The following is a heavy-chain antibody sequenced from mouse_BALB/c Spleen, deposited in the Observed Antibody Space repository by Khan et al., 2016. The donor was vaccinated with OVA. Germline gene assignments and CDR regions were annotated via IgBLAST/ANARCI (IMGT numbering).Heavy chain of an antibody. CDR2: IYPGSGRT. CDR3: ARSYDGAWFAY. J-gene: IGHJ3*01. V-gene: IGHV1-77*01. D-gene: IGHD1-1*01. Sequence: QVQLQQSGPELMKPGASVKMSCKASGYIFIDYVISWVKQRTGQGLEWIGEIYPGSGRTYYNERFKGKATLTADKSSNTAYMQLSSLTSEDSAVSFCARSYDGAWFAYWGQGTPVTVSA. CDR1: GYIFIDYV.